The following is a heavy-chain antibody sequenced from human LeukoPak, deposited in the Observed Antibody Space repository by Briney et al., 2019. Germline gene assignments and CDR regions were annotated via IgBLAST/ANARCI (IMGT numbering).Heavy chain of an antibody. Sequence: SETLSLTCTVSGGAISNSELYWGWVRQPPGKGLEWIAMIYYSGSTYSNPSLKSRVTISVDTSKNQFSLKVGSVTAADSAVYFCARLAGHHNNGRFDFWGQGVLVSVSS. CDR3: ARLAGHHNNGRFDF. CDR2: IYYSGST. CDR1: GGAISNSELY. J-gene: IGHJ4*02. V-gene: IGHV4-39*01. D-gene: IGHD1-1*01.